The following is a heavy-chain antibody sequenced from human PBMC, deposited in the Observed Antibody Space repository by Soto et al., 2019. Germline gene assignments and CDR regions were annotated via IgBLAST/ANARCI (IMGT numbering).Heavy chain of an antibody. Sequence: PGGSLRLSCAASGFTFSSYAMHWVRQAPGKGLEWVAVISYDGSNKYYADSVKGRFTISRDNSKNTLYLQMNSLRAEDTAVYYCASTAMTGAFDIWGQGTMVTVSS. CDR2: ISYDGSNK. CDR3: ASTAMTGAFDI. V-gene: IGHV3-30-3*01. J-gene: IGHJ3*02. CDR1: GFTFSSYA. D-gene: IGHD5-18*01.